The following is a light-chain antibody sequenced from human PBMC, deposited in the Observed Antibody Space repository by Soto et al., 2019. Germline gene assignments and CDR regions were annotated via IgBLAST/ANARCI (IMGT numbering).Light chain of an antibody. Sequence: DIQMTQSPSTLSASVGDRVTITCRASQSISSWLAWYQQKPGKAPKLLIYKASSLESGVPSRFSGSGSGTEFTLTISSLQPDDFATYYCQQYNSYSFGQGTKGGYQT. CDR1: QSISSW. CDR3: QQYNSYS. V-gene: IGKV1-5*03. CDR2: KAS. J-gene: IGKJ1*01.